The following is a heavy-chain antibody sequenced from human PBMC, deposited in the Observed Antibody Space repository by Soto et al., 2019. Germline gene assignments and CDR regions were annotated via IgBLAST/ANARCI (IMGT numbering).Heavy chain of an antibody. D-gene: IGHD1-26*01. CDR1: GYTFTDYY. CDR2: INPNSGGT. Sequence: ASVKVSCKASGYTFTDYYIHWVRQAPGQGLEWMGWINPNSGGTKYAQKFQGRVTMTRDTSITTAYMELSRLRSDDTAIYYCARAGLAAPPSGEYGMDVWGQGTAVTVSS. J-gene: IGHJ6*02. V-gene: IGHV1-2*02. CDR3: ARAGLAAPPSGEYGMDV.